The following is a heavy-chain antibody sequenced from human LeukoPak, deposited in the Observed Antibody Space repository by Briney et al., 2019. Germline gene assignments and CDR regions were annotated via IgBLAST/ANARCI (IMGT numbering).Heavy chain of an antibody. CDR3: AKDYYGDYTQPGDS. D-gene: IGHD4-17*01. J-gene: IGHJ4*02. CDR2: ISGSGGST. V-gene: IGHV3-23*01. CDR1: GFAFSSYA. Sequence: GGSLRLSCAASGFAFSSYAMSWVRQAPGKGLEWVSAISGSGGSTYYADSVKGRFTISRDNSKNTLYLQMNSLRAEDMAVYYCAKDYYGDYTQPGDSWGQGTLVTVSS.